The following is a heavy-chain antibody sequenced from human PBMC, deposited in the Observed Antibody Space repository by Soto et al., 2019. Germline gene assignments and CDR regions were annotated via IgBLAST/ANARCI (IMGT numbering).Heavy chain of an antibody. Sequence: PSEILSLTCTVSCGSISTYYWTWIRQPPGKGLEWIGYVHYSGTTNYNPSLKSRVNISVDRSKNQFSLKLSSVTAADKAVYYCARVPDRWGQGTLVTV. V-gene: IGHV4-59*12. CDR3: ARVPDR. CDR1: CGSISTYY. CDR2: VHYSGTT. J-gene: IGHJ5*02.